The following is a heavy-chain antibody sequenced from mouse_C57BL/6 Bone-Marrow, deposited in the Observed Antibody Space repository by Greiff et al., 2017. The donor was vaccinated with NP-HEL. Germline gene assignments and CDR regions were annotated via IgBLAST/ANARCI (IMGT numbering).Heavy chain of an antibody. CDR2: IYPRSGNT. CDR1: GYTFTSYG. J-gene: IGHJ3*01. V-gene: IGHV1-81*01. Sequence: QVQLQQSGAELARPGASVKLSCKASGYTFTSYGISWVKQRTGQGLEWIGEIYPRSGNTYYNEKFKGKATLTADKSSSTAYMELRSLPSEDSAVYFCSRRTGGAYWGQGTLVTVSA. CDR3: SRRTGGAY.